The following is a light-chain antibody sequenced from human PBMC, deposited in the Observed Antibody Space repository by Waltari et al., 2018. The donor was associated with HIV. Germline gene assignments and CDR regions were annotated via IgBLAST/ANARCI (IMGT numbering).Light chain of an antibody. CDR1: SGSIASNY. V-gene: IGLV6-57*04. CDR2: EDK. CDR3: QSYDSSNWV. J-gene: IGLJ3*02. Sequence: NFMLTQPHSVSESPGKTVTISCTRSSGSIASNYVQWYQQRPGSAPTTVIYEDKQRSSGVPDRCSGSIDTSSNSASLTISGLKIEGEAGYYCQSYDSSNWVFGGGTKLTVL.